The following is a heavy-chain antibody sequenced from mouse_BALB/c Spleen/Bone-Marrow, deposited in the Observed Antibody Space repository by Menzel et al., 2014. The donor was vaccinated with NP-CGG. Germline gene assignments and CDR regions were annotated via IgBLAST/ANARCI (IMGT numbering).Heavy chain of an antibody. CDR1: GYTFTSYW. CDR3: AREGPLDY. Sequence: VQVVESGAELVKPGASVKLSCKASGYTFTSYWMHWVKQRPGQGLEWIGEINPSNGRTNYNEKFKSKATLTVDKSSSTAYMQPSSLTSEDSEVYYCAREGPLDYWGQGTTLTVSS. CDR2: INPSNGRT. J-gene: IGHJ2*01. V-gene: IGHV1S81*02. D-gene: IGHD6-1*01.